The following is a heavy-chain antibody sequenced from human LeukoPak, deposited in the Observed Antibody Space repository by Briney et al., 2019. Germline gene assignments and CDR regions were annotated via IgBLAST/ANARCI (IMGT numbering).Heavy chain of an antibody. Sequence: ASVKVSCKASGYTFTAYSLHWVRQAPGQGLEWMGWINPNSGDTKYAQSFQGRVTMTRDTSISTAYMEVSRLRSDDTAVYFCARPTFIYGYFDYWGQGTLVTVSS. D-gene: IGHD2/OR15-2a*01. CDR2: INPNSGDT. CDR3: ARPTFIYGYFDY. J-gene: IGHJ4*02. V-gene: IGHV1-2*02. CDR1: GYTFTAYS.